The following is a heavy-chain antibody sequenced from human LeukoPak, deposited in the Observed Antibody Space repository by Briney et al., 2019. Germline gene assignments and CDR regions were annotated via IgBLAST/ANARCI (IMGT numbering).Heavy chain of an antibody. Sequence: GRSLRLSCAASGFTLSSYAMHWVRQAPGKGLEWVAVISYDGSNKYYADSVKGRFTISRDNSKNTLYLQMNSLRAEDTAVYYCARERGVTGSLDYWGQGTLVTVSS. V-gene: IGHV3-30*04. J-gene: IGHJ4*02. CDR1: GFTLSSYA. D-gene: IGHD5-18*01. CDR2: ISYDGSNK. CDR3: ARERGVTGSLDY.